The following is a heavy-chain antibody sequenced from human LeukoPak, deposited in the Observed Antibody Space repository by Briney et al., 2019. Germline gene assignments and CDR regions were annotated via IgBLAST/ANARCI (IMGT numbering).Heavy chain of an antibody. CDR1: GFTFSSYW. J-gene: IGHJ5*02. Sequence: PGGSLRLSCAASGFTFSSYWMSWVRQAPGKGLEWVANIKQDGSEKYYVDSVKGRFTISRDNAKNSLYLQMNSLRAEDTAVYYCARGGFYYYYDSSGHRALYNWFDPWGQGTLVTVSS. CDR2: IKQDGSEK. D-gene: IGHD3-22*01. V-gene: IGHV3-7*05. CDR3: ARGGFYYYYDSSGHRALYNWFDP.